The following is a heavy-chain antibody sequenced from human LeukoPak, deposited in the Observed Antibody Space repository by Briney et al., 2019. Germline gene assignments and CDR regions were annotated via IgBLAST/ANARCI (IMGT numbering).Heavy chain of an antibody. CDR1: GGSISSSGYS. CDR2: TYHSGNT. Sequence: SRTLSLTCTVSGGSISSSGYSWSWIRQPPGKGLEYIGYTYHSGNTYYNPSLKSRVTMSVDRSKNQFSLKLSSVTAADTAVYYCARARLGYCSSTSCYHGNWFDPWGQGTLVTVSS. J-gene: IGHJ5*02. D-gene: IGHD2-2*01. CDR3: ARARLGYCSSTSCYHGNWFDP. V-gene: IGHV4-30-2*01.